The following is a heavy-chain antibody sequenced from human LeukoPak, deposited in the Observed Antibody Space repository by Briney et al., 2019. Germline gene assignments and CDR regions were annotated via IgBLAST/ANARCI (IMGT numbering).Heavy chain of an antibody. CDR1: GFTFSDYY. CDR2: ISSSGSTI. CDR3: ARNSYGYYPYYYGMDV. D-gene: IGHD5-18*01. Sequence: GGSLRLSCAAYGFTFSDYYMSWIRQAPGKGLEWVSYISSSGSTIYYADSVKGRFTISRDNAKNSLYLQMNSLRAEDTAVYYCARNSYGYYPYYYGMDVWGQGTTVTVSS. J-gene: IGHJ6*02. V-gene: IGHV3-11*01.